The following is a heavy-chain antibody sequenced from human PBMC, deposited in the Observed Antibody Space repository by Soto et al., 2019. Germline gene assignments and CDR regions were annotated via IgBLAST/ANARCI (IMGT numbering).Heavy chain of an antibody. CDR2: ISSSSSTI. CDR3: ARNDPAVWSAP. V-gene: IGHV3-48*01. CDR1: GFTFSSYS. D-gene: IGHD3-16*01. J-gene: IGHJ5*02. Sequence: EVQLVESGGGLVQPGGSLRLSCAASGFTFSSYSMNWVRQAPGKGLEWVSYISSSSSTIYYADSVKGRFSISRDNAQNSLHLPMKGTRAEDTAVYYSARNDPAVWSAPWGQGAL.